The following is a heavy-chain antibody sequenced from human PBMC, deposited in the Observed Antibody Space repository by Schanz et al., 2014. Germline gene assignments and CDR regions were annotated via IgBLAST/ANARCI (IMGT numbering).Heavy chain of an antibody. V-gene: IGHV3-9*01. Sequence: EVQLVESGGGLIQPGGSLRLSCAASGFSFSSYAINWVRQAPGKGLEWVSNIPWNGAAIGYAGSVRGRFTISRDSAKNSLYLQMNSLRPEDTALYYCAKGSRSGSKVMDVWGKGTTVTVSS. CDR2: IPWNGAAI. CDR1: GFSFSSYA. J-gene: IGHJ6*03. D-gene: IGHD3-10*01. CDR3: AKGSRSGSKVMDV.